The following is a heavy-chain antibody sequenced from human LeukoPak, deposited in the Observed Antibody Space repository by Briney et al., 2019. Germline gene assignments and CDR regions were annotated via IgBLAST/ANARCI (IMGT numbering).Heavy chain of an antibody. J-gene: IGHJ4*02. Sequence: SETLSLTCAVYGGSFSGCYWSWIRQPPGKGLEWIGEINHSGSTNYNPSLKSRVTISVDTSKNQFSLKLSSVTAADTAVYYCARAPVFDYWGQGTLVTVSS. CDR2: INHSGST. CDR1: GGSFSGCY. V-gene: IGHV4-34*01. CDR3: ARAPVFDY.